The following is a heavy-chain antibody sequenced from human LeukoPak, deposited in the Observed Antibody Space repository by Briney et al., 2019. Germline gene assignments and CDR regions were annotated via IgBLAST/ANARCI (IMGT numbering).Heavy chain of an antibody. Sequence: ASVKVSFKASGYTFTSYDINWVRQATGQGLEWMGWMNPNSGNTGYAQKFQGRVTMTRNTSISTAYMELSSLRSEDTAVYYCARGRRGPYYYDSSGLIDYWGQGTLVTVSS. V-gene: IGHV1-8*01. CDR2: MNPNSGNT. CDR1: GYTFTSYD. J-gene: IGHJ4*02. CDR3: ARGRRGPYYYDSSGLIDY. D-gene: IGHD3-22*01.